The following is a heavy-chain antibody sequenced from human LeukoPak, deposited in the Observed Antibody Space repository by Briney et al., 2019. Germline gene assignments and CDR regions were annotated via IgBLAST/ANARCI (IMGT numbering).Heavy chain of an antibody. D-gene: IGHD1-14*01. V-gene: IGHV1-18*01. CDR2: ISAYNGNT. CDR3: ARGGPGRYNWNHLDY. J-gene: IGHJ4*02. CDR1: GYTFTSYG. Sequence: ASLKGSCKASGYTFTSYGISWGRQAPGQGLEWMGCISAYNGNTNYAQKLQGRVTMTTDTSTSTAYMELRSLRSDDTAVYYCARGGPGRYNWNHLDYWGQGTLVTVSS.